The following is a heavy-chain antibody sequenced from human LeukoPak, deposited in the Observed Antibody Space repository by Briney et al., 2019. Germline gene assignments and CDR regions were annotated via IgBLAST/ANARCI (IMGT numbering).Heavy chain of an antibody. Sequence: ASVKVSCKASGYTFTNYYIHWVRQAPGQGLEWMGIINPSDGSTSYAQNFQGRVTMTRDTSTSTVYMELSSLRSDDTAVYYCARCGGQLWLPPLDYWGQGTLVTVSS. V-gene: IGHV1-46*01. J-gene: IGHJ4*02. CDR2: INPSDGST. D-gene: IGHD5-18*01. CDR1: GYTFTNYY. CDR3: ARCGGQLWLPPLDY.